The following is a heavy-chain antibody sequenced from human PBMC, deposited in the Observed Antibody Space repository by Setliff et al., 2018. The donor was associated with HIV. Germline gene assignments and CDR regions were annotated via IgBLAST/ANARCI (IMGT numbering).Heavy chain of an antibody. J-gene: IGHJ3*02. CDR2: INAGNGNT. V-gene: IGHV1-3*01. Sequence: ASVKVSCKASGYTFTNYAMHWVRQAPGQRLEWMGWINAGNGNTKYSQKIQGRVTITRDTSASTAYMELSSLISEDTAMYYCANGYSSGWYLVTAFDIWGQGTMVTVSS. CDR1: GYTFTNYA. D-gene: IGHD6-19*01. CDR3: ANGYSSGWYLVTAFDI.